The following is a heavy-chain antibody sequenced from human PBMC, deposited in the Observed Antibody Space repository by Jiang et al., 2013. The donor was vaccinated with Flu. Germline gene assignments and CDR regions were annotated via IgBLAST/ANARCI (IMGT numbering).Heavy chain of an antibody. CDR1: GGSFSGYY. D-gene: IGHD5-18*01. Sequence: VALLKPSETLSLTCAVYGGSFSGYYWSWIRQPPGKGLEWIGEINHSGSTNYNPSLKSRVNISVDTSKNQFSLKMSSVTAADTSVYYCARKRGYSYGRYYYGMDVWGQGTTVTVSS. J-gene: IGHJ6*02. CDR2: INHSGST. V-gene: IGHV4-34*01. CDR3: ARKRGYSYGRYYYGMDV.